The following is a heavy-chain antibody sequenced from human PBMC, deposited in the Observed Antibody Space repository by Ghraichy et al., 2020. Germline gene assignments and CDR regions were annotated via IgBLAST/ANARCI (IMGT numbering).Heavy chain of an antibody. CDR2: IYYSGST. CDR1: GGSISSSSYY. CDR3: ARLSAAPYSSSHYYYYGMDV. V-gene: IGHV4-39*01. D-gene: IGHD6-13*01. Sequence: SETLSLTCTVSGGSISSSSYYWGWIRQPPGKGLEWIGSIYYSGSTYYNPSLKSRVTISVDTSKNQFSLKLSSVTATDTAVYYCARLSAAPYSSSHYYYYGMDVWGQGTTVTVSS. J-gene: IGHJ6*02.